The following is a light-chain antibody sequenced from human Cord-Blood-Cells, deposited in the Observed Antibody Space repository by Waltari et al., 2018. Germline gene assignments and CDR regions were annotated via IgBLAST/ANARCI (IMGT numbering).Light chain of an antibody. CDR2: DAS. J-gene: IGKJ2*01. Sequence: DIQMTQSHSTLSASVAERVIITCRASQSISSWLAWYQQKPGKAPKLLIYDASSLESGVPSRFSGSGSGTEFTLTISSLQPDDFATYYCQQYNSYNTFGQGTKLEIK. CDR3: QQYNSYNT. CDR1: QSISSW. V-gene: IGKV1-5*01.